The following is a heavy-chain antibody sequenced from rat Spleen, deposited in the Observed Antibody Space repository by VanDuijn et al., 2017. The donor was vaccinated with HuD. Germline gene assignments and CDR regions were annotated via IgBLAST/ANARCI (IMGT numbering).Heavy chain of an antibody. V-gene: IGHV3-1*01. Sequence: EVQLQESGPGLVKPSQSLSLTCSVTGFSITSNYWAWIRKFPGNKMEWIGHISYSGTTSYNPSLKSRISITRDTSKNQFFLQLNSVTTEDTATYYCARAGYSTDYRNWYFDFWGPGTMVTVSS. CDR1: GFSITSNY. CDR3: ARAGYSTDYRNWYFDF. D-gene: IGHD1-6*01. CDR2: ISYSGTT. J-gene: IGHJ1*01.